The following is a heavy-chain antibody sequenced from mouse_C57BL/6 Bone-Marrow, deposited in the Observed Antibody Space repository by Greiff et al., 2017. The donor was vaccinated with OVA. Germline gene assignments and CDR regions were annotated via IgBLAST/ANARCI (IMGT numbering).Heavy chain of an antibody. D-gene: IGHD2-3*01. J-gene: IGHJ3*01. CDR1: GFTFSDYY. CDR2: LSTGGGST. CDR3: ARHNGWLLPFAY. V-gene: IGHV5-12*01. Sequence: EVQLVESGGGLVQPGGSLKLSCAASGFTFSDYYMYWVRQTPEKRLEWVAYLSTGGGSTYYPDTVKGRFTISRDNAKNTLYLQMSRLKSEDTAMYYCARHNGWLLPFAYWGQGTLVTVSA.